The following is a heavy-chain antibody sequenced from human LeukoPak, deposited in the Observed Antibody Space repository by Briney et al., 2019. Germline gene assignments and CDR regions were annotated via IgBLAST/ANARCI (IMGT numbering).Heavy chain of an antibody. J-gene: IGHJ4*02. CDR3: AKGDIVLMVSPPDK. CDR1: GFTFGSYG. CDR2: IRYDGSNK. V-gene: IGHV3-30*02. Sequence: PGGSLRLSCAASGFTFGSYGMHWVRQAPGKGLEWVAFIRYDGSNKYYADSVKGRFTISRDNSKNTLYLQMNSLRAEDTAVYYCAKGDIVLMVSPPDKWGQGTLVTVSS. D-gene: IGHD2-8*01.